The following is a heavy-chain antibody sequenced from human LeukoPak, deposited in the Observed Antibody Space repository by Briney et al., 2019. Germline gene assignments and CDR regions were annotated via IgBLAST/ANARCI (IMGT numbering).Heavy chain of an antibody. CDR3: ARADDSSGWYESEGAEYFQH. CDR2: INPNSGGT. Sequence: RASVKVSCKASGYTFTGYYTHWVRQAPGQGLEWMGWINPNSGGTNYAQKFQGRVTMTRDTSISTAYMELSRLRSDDTAVYYCARADDSSGWYESEGAEYFQHWGQGTLVTVSS. D-gene: IGHD6-19*01. V-gene: IGHV1-2*02. CDR1: GYTFTGYY. J-gene: IGHJ1*01.